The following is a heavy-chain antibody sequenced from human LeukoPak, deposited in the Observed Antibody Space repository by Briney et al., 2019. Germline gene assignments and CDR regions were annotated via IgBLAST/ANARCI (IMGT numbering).Heavy chain of an antibody. V-gene: IGHV4-34*01. CDR3: ARGQATVTRN. Sequence: SETLSLTCAVYGGSFSGYYWSWIRQPPGKGLEWIGEINHSGSTNYNPSLKSRVTISVDTSKNQFSLSLSSVTAADTAVYYCARGQATVTRNWGQGTLVTVSS. CDR2: INHSGST. CDR1: GGSFSGYY. J-gene: IGHJ4*02. D-gene: IGHD4-11*01.